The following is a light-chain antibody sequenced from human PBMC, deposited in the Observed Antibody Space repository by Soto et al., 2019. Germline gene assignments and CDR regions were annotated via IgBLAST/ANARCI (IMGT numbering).Light chain of an antibody. CDR2: GAS. Sequence: EIVFAQSSSPLSFFPGGRTLPSCRASQSLSDRFLAWYQQKPGQAPRLLIHGASTRATGIPDRFSGSGSGTDFTLTISRLEPEDFAVYYCQQYESSIPTFGQGTKVDIK. CDR3: QQYESSIPT. CDR1: QSLSDRF. V-gene: IGKV3-20*01. J-gene: IGKJ1*01.